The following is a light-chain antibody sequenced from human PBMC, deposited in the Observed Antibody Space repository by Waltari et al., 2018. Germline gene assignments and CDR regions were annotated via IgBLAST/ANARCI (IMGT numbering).Light chain of an antibody. V-gene: IGKV3-11*01. J-gene: IGKJ3*01. CDR3: QERSDWAPFP. CDR2: DAF. CDR1: QNIQPF. Sequence: CRASQNIQPFLAWYQLRPDQSPRLILYDAFYRATGIHARLSGSGSGTEFTLAISSLEPEDFAVYFCQERSDWAPFPFGPGTRVDI.